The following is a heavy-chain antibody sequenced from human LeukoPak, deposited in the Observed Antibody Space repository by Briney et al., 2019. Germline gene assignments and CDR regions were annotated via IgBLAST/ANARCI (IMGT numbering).Heavy chain of an antibody. Sequence: GGSLRLSCAASGFTFSSYSMNWVRQSPGKGLEWVSSISSSSSYIYYADSVKGRFTISRDNAKNSLYLQMNSLRAEDTAVYYCARGSRRVIAHFDYWGQGTLVTVSS. CDR2: ISSSSSYI. CDR3: ARGSRRVIAHFDY. D-gene: IGHD3-16*02. CDR1: GFTFSSYS. V-gene: IGHV3-21*01. J-gene: IGHJ4*02.